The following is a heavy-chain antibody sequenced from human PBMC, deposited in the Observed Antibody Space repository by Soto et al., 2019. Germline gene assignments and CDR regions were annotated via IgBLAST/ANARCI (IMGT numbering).Heavy chain of an antibody. CDR2: INAGNGNT. V-gene: IGHV1-3*01. CDR3: ARRLKCAGWLAP. Sequence: QVQLVQSGPEVKKPGASVKVSCKASGYTFTTYAIHWVRQAPGQGLEWMGWINAGNGNTEFSERFRGRVTITRDTSASTAHMELTGLTSAATAFYSCARRLKCAGWLAPWGAGALVTVSS. J-gene: IGHJ5*02. CDR1: GYTFTTYA.